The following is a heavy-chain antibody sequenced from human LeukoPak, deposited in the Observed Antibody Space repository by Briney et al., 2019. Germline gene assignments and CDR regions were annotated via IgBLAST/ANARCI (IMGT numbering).Heavy chain of an antibody. Sequence: ASVKVSCKASGYTFTSYGISWVRQAPGQGLEWMGWISAYNGNTNYAQKLQGRVTMTTDTSTSTAYMELRSLRSDDTAVYYCARASNHYYHMYWFDPWGQGTLVPSPQ. CDR3: ARASNHYYHMYWFDP. J-gene: IGHJ5*02. CDR2: ISAYNGNT. V-gene: IGHV1-18*01. D-gene: IGHD3-22*01. CDR1: GYTFTSYG.